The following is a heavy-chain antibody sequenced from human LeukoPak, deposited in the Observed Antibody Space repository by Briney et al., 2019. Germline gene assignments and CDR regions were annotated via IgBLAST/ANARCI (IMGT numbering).Heavy chain of an antibody. D-gene: IGHD3-10*01. J-gene: IGHJ4*02. CDR3: AKERITMVRGVIRSDIFDY. V-gene: IGHV3-30*18. CDR1: GFTFSSYG. CDR2: ISYDGSNK. Sequence: PGRSLRLSRAASGFTFSSYGMHWVRQAPGKGLEWVAVISYDGSNKYYADSVKGRFTISRDNSKNTLYLQMNSLRAEDTAVYYCAKERITMVRGVIRSDIFDYWGQGALVTVSS.